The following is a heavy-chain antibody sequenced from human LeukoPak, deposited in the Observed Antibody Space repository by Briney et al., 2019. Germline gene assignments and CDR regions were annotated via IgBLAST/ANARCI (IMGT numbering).Heavy chain of an antibody. V-gene: IGHV1-2*02. D-gene: IGHD6-13*01. CDR3: ARGNQYGSSWLQMRYYYYMDV. J-gene: IGHJ6*03. Sequence: GASVKVSCKASGYTFTGYYMHWVRQAPGQGLEWMGWINPNSGGTNYAQRFQGRVTMTRDTSISTAYMELSRLRSDDTAVYYCARGNQYGSSWLQMRYYYYMDVWGKGTTVTISS. CDR1: GYTFTGYY. CDR2: INPNSGGT.